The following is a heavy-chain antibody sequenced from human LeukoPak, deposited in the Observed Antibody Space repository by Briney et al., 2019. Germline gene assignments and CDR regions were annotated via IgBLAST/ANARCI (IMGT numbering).Heavy chain of an antibody. CDR1: GFTFNSYA. D-gene: IGHD6-19*01. Sequence: GGSLRLSCAASGFTFNSYAMSWVRQAPGKGLEWVSAIRGSGGGTYYADSVKGRFTISRDNSKNTLYLQMNSLRDEDTALYYCARAGIGVVGYFDYWGQGTLVTVSS. CDR2: IRGSGGGT. CDR3: ARAGIGVVGYFDY. J-gene: IGHJ4*02. V-gene: IGHV3-23*01.